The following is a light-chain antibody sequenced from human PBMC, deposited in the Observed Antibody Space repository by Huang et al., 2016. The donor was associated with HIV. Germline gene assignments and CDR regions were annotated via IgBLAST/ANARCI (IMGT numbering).Light chain of an antibody. V-gene: IGKV1-NL1*01. CDR2: AAS. CDR1: QGISYS. CDR3: QQYSSIPPT. J-gene: IGKJ2*01. Sequence: IQMTQSPSSLSASVGDRVSISCRASQGISYSLDWYQQKPGKAPRLLVYAASRLESGVPSRFSGSGSGTDYTLTISSLQPEDVAIYGCQQYSSIPPTFGQGTKLEIK.